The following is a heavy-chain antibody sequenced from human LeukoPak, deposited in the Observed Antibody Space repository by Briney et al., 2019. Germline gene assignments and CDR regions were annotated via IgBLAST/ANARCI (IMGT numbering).Heavy chain of an antibody. D-gene: IGHD5-12*01. V-gene: IGHV1-69*01. CDR3: ARVQYSGYDPIFDY. CDR2: IIPIFGTA. CDR1: GGTFSSYA. J-gene: IGHJ4*02. Sequence: GASVTVSCKASGGTFSSYAISWVRQAPGQGLEWMGGIIPIFGTANYAQTFQGRVTITADESTSTAYMELSSLRSEDTAVYYCARVQYSGYDPIFDYWGQGTLVTVSS.